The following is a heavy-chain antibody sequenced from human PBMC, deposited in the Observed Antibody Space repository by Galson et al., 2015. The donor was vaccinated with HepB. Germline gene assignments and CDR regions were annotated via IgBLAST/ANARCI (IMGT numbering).Heavy chain of an antibody. D-gene: IGHD1-26*01. Sequence: SLRLSCAGFGFTFGSHWMHWVRQAPGKGLVWVSRISSDGTLTDYADSVRGRFTVSRDNAKNTMYLQMNSLRGEDTAVYYCGRVIVAATGIDYWGQGTLVTVSS. V-gene: IGHV3-74*01. CDR3: GRVIVAATGIDY. CDR1: GFTFGSHW. CDR2: ISSDGTLT. J-gene: IGHJ4*02.